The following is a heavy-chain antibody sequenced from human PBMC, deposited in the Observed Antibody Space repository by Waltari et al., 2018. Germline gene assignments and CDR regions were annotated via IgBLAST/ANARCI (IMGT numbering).Heavy chain of an antibody. D-gene: IGHD1-26*01. CDR1: GGSISRGGYY. CDR3: ARDRPGGVGAIH. V-gene: IGHV4-31*03. Sequence: QVQLQESGPGLVKPSQTLSLTCTVSGGSISRGGYYWSWIRQHPGKGLEWIGYIYYSGSTYYNPSLKSRVTISVDTSKNQFSLKLSSVTAADTAVYYCARDRPGGVGAIHWGQGTLVTVSS. CDR2: IYYSGST. J-gene: IGHJ4*02.